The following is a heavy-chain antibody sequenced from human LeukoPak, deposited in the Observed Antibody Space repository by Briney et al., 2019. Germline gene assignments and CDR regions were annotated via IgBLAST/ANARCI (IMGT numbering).Heavy chain of an antibody. CDR3: ARDRGYYDSSGYYDY. Sequence: SETLSLTCTVSGGSISSYYWSWIRQPPGKGLEWIWYIYYSGSTNYNPSLKSRVTISVDTSKNQFSLKLSSVTAADTAVYYCARDRGYYDSSGYYDYWGQGTLVTVSS. J-gene: IGHJ4*02. CDR1: GGSISSYY. D-gene: IGHD3-22*01. CDR2: IYYSGST. V-gene: IGHV4-59*01.